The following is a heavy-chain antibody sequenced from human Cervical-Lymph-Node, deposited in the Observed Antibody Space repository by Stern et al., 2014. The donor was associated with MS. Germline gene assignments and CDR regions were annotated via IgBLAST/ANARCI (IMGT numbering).Heavy chain of an antibody. CDR2: PYWDDDK. D-gene: IGHD1-14*01. CDR1: GLSLSTTEVA. J-gene: IGHJ6*02. V-gene: IGHV2-5*02. Sequence: QIPLKESGPTLVKPTQTLTLTCTFSGLSLSTTEVAVGRLPQPPGKALEGLFIPYWDDDKNYKLFGKSKLTTNKDHSAKQLVLTMTNMDPVDTGAYYCAHGETRSRYGMDVWGQGTTVTVSS. CDR3: AHGETRSRYGMDV.